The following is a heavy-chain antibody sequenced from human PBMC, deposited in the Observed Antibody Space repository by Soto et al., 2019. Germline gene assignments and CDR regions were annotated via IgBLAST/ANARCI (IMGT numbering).Heavy chain of an antibody. CDR1: GGSISSLY. V-gene: IGHV4-4*07. Sequence: QVLLQESGPGLVKPSETLSLTCTVSGGSISSLYWAWIRQPAGKGLEWIGRIFPSGDSNYNPSLKSRVAMSLDTSKKQFSLTVTSVTAADTAVYYCARASRCKSEYECFAWLDFWGQGTLVTVSS. CDR2: IFPSGDS. J-gene: IGHJ4*02. D-gene: IGHD6-6*01. CDR3: ARASRCKSEYECFAWLDF.